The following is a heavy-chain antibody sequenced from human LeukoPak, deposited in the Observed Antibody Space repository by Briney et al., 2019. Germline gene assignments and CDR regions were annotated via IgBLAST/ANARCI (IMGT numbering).Heavy chain of an antibody. CDR3: ARLSIVGATTPNYSGMDV. Sequence: GESLKISCKGSGYSFTSYWIGWVRQMPGKGLEWMGIIYPGDSDTRYSPSFQGQVTISADKSISTAYLQWSSLKASDTAMYYCARLSIVGATTPNYSGMDVWGQGTTVTVSS. D-gene: IGHD1-26*01. CDR1: GYSFTSYW. CDR2: IYPGDSDT. V-gene: IGHV5-51*01. J-gene: IGHJ6*02.